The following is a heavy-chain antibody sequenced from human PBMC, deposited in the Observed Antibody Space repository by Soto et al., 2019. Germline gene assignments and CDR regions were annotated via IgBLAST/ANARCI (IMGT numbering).Heavy chain of an antibody. CDR2: IDPSDSYT. CDR1: GYSFTSYW. D-gene: IGHD5-12*01. J-gene: IGHJ6*02. V-gene: IGHV5-10-1*01. CDR3: ARRIEVDPESYYYYYGMYV. Sequence: PGESLKISCKGSGYSFTSYWISWVRQMPGKGLEWMGRIDPSDSYTNYSPSFQGHVTISADKSISTAYLQWSSLKASDTAMYYCARRIEVDPESYYYYYGMYVWSQGTTVTVSS.